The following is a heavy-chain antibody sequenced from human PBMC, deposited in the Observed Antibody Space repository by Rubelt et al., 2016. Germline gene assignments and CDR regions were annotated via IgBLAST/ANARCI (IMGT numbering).Heavy chain of an antibody. CDR2: SGST. J-gene: IGHJ4*02. V-gene: IGHV4-34*01. D-gene: IGHD5-18*01. CDR3: ARHTALDTAMVFDY. Sequence: SGSTNYNPSLKSRVTISVDTSKNQFSLKLSSVTAADTAVYYCARHTALDTAMVFDYWGQGTLVTVSS.